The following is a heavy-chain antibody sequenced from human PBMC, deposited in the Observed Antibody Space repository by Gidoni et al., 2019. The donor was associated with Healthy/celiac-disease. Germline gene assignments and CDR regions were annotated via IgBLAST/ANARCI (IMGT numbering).Heavy chain of an antibody. Sequence: QVQLVQSGAEVKKPGASVQVSCKAAGYTFTGYYLHWVRQAPGQGLEWMGWINLNSGGTNYAQKFQGWVTMTRDTSISTAYMELSRLRSDDTAVYYCARVLPHGGRSYDVWGQGTTVTVSS. CDR3: ARVLPHGGRSYDV. CDR1: GYTFTGYY. J-gene: IGHJ6*02. V-gene: IGHV1-2*04. D-gene: IGHD2-15*01. CDR2: INLNSGGT.